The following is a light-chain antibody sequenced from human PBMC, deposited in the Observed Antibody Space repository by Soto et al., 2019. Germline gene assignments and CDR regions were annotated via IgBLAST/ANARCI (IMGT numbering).Light chain of an antibody. V-gene: IGKV3-11*01. J-gene: IGKJ5*01. CDR1: QSVSSY. CDR3: QQYGSSPIT. CDR2: DAS. Sequence: EIVLTQAPASLSLSPGERATLSCRASQSVSSYLAWYQQKPGQAPRLLIYDASNRATGIPARFSGSGSGADFTLTISSLEPEDFAVYYCQQYGSSPITFGQGTQLEIK.